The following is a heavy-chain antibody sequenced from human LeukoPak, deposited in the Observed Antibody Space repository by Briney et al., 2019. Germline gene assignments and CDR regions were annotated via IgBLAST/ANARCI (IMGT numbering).Heavy chain of an antibody. CDR2: IKQDGILK. Sequence: GGSLRLSCAASGFTFSSYSMNWVRQAPGRGLDWVATIKQDGILKHYVDSVKGRFTISRDNAANSLYLHMDNLRVEDTAVYYCARLGGETTRFDLWGQGALVTVSS. D-gene: IGHD3-16*01. CDR3: ARLGGETTRFDL. CDR1: GFTFSSYS. J-gene: IGHJ5*02. V-gene: IGHV3-7*01.